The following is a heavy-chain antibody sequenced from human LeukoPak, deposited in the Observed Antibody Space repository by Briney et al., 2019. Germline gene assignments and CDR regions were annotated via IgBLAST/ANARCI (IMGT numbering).Heavy chain of an antibody. Sequence: GGSLRLSCAASEFSVGSNYMTWVRQAPGKGLEWDSLIYSGGSTYYADSVKGRFTISRDNSKNTLYLQMNSLRAEDTAVYYCARGLRQLVRSWHYWGQGTLVTVSS. D-gene: IGHD6-6*01. CDR2: IYSGGST. CDR1: EFSVGSNY. CDR3: ARGLRQLVRSWHY. J-gene: IGHJ4*02. V-gene: IGHV3-66*01.